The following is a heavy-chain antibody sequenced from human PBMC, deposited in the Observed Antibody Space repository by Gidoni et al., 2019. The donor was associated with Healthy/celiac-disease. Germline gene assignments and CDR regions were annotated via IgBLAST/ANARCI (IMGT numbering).Heavy chain of an antibody. V-gene: IGHV4-59*01. CDR2: IYYSGST. CDR3: AGDLPGYFDY. D-gene: IGHD3-10*01. CDR1: GGSISSYY. J-gene: IGHJ4*02. Sequence: QVQLQESGPGLVKPSETLSLTCTVSGGSISSYYWSWIRQPPGKGLEWIGYIYYSGSTNYNPSLKSRVTISVDTSKNQFSLKLSSVTAADTAVYYCAGDLPGYFDYWGQGTLVTVSS.